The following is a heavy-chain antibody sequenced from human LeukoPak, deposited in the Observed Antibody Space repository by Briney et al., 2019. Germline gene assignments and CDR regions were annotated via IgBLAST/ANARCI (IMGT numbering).Heavy chain of an antibody. V-gene: IGHV3-66*02. CDR1: GFTVSSNY. Sequence: GSLRLSCAVSGFTVSSNYMSWVRQAPGKGLEWVSVIYSGGSTYYADSVRGRFTISRDNSKNTLYLQMNSLRVEDTAVYYCAREYSSGYSDYWGQGTLVTVSS. CDR3: AREYSSGYSDY. J-gene: IGHJ4*02. D-gene: IGHD3-22*01. CDR2: IYSGGST.